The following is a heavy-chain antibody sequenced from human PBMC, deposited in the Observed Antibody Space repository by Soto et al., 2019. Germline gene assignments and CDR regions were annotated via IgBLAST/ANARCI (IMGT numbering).Heavy chain of an antibody. CDR2: ISYSGST. V-gene: IGHV4-61*03. CDR1: GGYVSRGSYY. CDR3: ARGFPGKDRGLAPRDS. D-gene: IGHD5-12*01. Sequence: QVQLQESGPGLVEPSETLSLTCTVSGGYVSRGSYYWSWIRQPPGKGREWIGHISYSGSTYYNPSPRCQVPVTVDTSMNRLSLKLRSVTPADTAVYYCARGFPGKDRGLAPRDSWGQGTQVTVSS. J-gene: IGHJ5*01.